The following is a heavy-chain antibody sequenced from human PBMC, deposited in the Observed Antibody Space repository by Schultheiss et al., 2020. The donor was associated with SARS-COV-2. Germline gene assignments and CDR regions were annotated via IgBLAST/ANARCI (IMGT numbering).Heavy chain of an antibody. D-gene: IGHD2-15*01. CDR2: ISGSGGST. Sequence: GGSLRLSCAASGFTFSSYAMHWVRQAPGKGLEWVSAISGSGGSTYYADSVKGRFTISRDNSKNTLYLQMNSLRAEDTAVYYCARKYCSGGSCYSDDAFDIWGQGITVTVSS. CDR1: GFTFSSYA. J-gene: IGHJ3*02. V-gene: IGHV3-23*01. CDR3: ARKYCSGGSCYSDDAFDI.